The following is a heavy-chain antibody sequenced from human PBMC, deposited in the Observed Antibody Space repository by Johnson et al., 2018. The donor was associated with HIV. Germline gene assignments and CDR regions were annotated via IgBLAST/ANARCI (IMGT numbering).Heavy chain of an antibody. D-gene: IGHD1-26*01. V-gene: IGHV3-20*04. Sequence: VQLVESGGSVVRPGGSLRLSCAASGFTFKDYGMSWVRQAPGKGLEWVAGVHWNGDGIGYADSVKGRFTISRDDSKNTLYLQMNSLKTEDTAVYYCTTEVGATQNAFYIWGQGTMVTVS. CDR2: VHWNGDGI. CDR3: TTEVGATQNAFYI. J-gene: IGHJ3*02. CDR1: GFTFKDYG.